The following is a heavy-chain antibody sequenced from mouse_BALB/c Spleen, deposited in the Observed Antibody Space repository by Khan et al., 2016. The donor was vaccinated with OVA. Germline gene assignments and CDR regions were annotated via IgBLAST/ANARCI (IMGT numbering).Heavy chain of an antibody. D-gene: IGHD3-3*01. CDR2: IDPFSADT. V-gene: IGHV1S135*01. CDR1: GYSFTSYY. J-gene: IGHJ3*01. Sequence: VQLQQPGPELMKPGASVNISCKASGYSFTSYYIHWVKQSHGKSLEWIGYIDPFSADTDFNQKFKVKASLTVDKSSNTAYMHLSSLTSEDSAVYSCVRGTFAHWGQGTLVTVSA. CDR3: VRGTFAH.